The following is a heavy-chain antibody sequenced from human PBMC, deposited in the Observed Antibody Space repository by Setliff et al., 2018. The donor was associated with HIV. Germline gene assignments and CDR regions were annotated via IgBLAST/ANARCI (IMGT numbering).Heavy chain of an antibody. D-gene: IGHD3-10*01. CDR3: VREFKYGSGSYYYYMDV. CDR2: IYHSGSA. J-gene: IGHJ6*03. V-gene: IGHV4-59*01. CDR1: GGAITSGY. Sequence: SETLSLTCTVSGGAITSGYWSWVRQPPGKRLEWIGYIYHSGSAKYNPSLKSRVTMSVDTSKNPFSLTLRSVTAADTAVYYCVREFKYGSGSYYYYMDVWGKGTTVTV.